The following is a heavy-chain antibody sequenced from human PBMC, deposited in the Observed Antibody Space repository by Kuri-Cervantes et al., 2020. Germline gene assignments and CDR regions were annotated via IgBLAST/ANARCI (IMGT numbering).Heavy chain of an antibody. D-gene: IGHD7-27*01. CDR1: GFTFSDAW. CDR3: TTEISGDQGDFDY. J-gene: IGHJ4*02. Sequence: GGSLRLSCAASGFTFSDAWMSWVRQAPGKGLEWVGRIKSKTDVGTTDYAAPVKGRFTISRDDSKNTLYLQMNSLKTEDTAVYYCTTEISGDQGDFDYWGQGTLVTVSS. V-gene: IGHV3-15*01. CDR2: IKSKTDVGTT.